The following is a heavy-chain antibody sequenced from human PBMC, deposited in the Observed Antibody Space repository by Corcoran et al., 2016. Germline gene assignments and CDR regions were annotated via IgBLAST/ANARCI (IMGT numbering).Heavy chain of an antibody. D-gene: IGHD1-26*01. CDR2: IKSKTDGGPT. CDR1: GFTFSNAG. CDR3: TTGAGAKLAY. Sequence: EVQQVESGGGLVKPGGSLRLSCAASGFTFSNAGMNWVRQAPGKGLEWVGSIKSKTDGGPTDSAAPVKGRFTISRDDSKKTRYLQMNSLKTEDTALYYCTTGAGAKLAYWGQGTLVTVSS. V-gene: IGHV3-15*07. J-gene: IGHJ4*02.